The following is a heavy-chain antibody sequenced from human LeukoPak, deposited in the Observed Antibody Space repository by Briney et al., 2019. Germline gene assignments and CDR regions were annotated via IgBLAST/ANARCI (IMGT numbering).Heavy chain of an antibody. CDR2: INPNSGGT. Sequence: ASVKVSCKASGYTFTGYYMHWVRQAPGQGLEWMGWINPNSGGTNYAQKFQGRVTMTRDTSISTAYMELSTLRSDDTAVYYCARGPLWFGELVDYWGQGTLVTVSS. J-gene: IGHJ4*02. CDR3: ARGPLWFGELVDY. D-gene: IGHD3-10*01. V-gene: IGHV1-2*02. CDR1: GYTFTGYY.